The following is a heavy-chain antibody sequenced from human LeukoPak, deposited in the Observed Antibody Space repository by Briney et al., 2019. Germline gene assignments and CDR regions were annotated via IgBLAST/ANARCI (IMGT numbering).Heavy chain of an antibody. CDR2: ISYDGSNK. Sequence: PGGSLRLSCAASGFTFSSYAMHWVRQAPGKGLEWVAVISYDGSNKYYADSVKGRFTISRDNSKNTLYLQMNSLRAEDTAVYYCARPPYKQQLVGYFDYWGPGTLVTVSS. CDR3: ARPPYKQQLVGYFDY. D-gene: IGHD6-13*01. CDR1: GFTFSSYA. V-gene: IGHV3-30*04. J-gene: IGHJ4*02.